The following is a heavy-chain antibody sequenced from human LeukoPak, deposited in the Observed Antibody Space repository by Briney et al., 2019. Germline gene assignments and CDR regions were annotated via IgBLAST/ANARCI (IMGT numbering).Heavy chain of an antibody. CDR1: GFTFSSYA. D-gene: IGHD3-3*01. Sequence: GGSLRLSCAASGFTFSSYAMSWVRQAPGKGLEWVSAISGSGGSTNYADSVKGRFTISRDNSKNTLYLQMNSLRAEDTAVYYCAKAQYYDFWSGLGYWGQGTLVTVSS. CDR3: AKAQYYDFWSGLGY. CDR2: ISGSGGST. J-gene: IGHJ4*02. V-gene: IGHV3-23*01.